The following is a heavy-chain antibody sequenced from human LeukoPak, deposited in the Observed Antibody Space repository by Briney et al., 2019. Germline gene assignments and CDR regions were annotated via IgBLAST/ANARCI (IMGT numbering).Heavy chain of an antibody. CDR2: ISWNGGSV. V-gene: IGHV3-9*01. J-gene: IGHJ4*02. D-gene: IGHD4-23*01. CDR1: GFTFGDYA. Sequence: PGGSLRLSCAASGFTFGDYAMHWVRQAPGKGLEWVSGISWNGGSVGYADSVKGRFTISRDSAKNSLYLQMNSLRAEDTAVYYCARDLYGGKTSVGYWGQGTLVTVSS. CDR3: ARDLYGGKTSVGY.